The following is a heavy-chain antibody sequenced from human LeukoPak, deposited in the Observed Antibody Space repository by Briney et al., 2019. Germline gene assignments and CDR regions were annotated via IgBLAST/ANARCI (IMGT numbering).Heavy chain of an antibody. CDR2: INHSGST. V-gene: IGHV4-34*01. CDR1: GGSFSGYY. D-gene: IGHD6-6*01. CDR3: ARVHRIAARSRYYFDY. Sequence: SETLSLTCAVYGGSFSGYYWSWIRQPPGKGLEWIGEINHSGSTNYNPSLKSRVTISVDTSKNQFSLKLSSVTAGDTAVYYCARVHRIAARSRYYFDYWGQGTLVTVSS. J-gene: IGHJ4*02.